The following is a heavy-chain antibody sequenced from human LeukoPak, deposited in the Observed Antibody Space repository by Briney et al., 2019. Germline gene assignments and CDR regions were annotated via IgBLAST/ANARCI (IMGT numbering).Heavy chain of an antibody. D-gene: IGHD5-18*01. CDR2: IRHDGSNK. CDR1: GFTFSSYG. J-gene: IGHJ6*02. Sequence: GGSLRLSCAASGFTFSSYGMHWVRQAPGKGLEWVAFIRHDGSNKYYADSVKGRFTISRDNSKNTLYLQMNSLRAEDAAVYYCAARGYSYGYGDYYGMDVWGQGTTVTVSS. V-gene: IGHV3-30*02. CDR3: AARGYSYGYGDYYGMDV.